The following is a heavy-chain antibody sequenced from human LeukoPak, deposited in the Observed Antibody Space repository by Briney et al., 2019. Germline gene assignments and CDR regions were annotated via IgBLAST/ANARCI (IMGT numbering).Heavy chain of an antibody. CDR2: ISSGSSYI. CDR1: GFAFHRYT. D-gene: IGHD6-13*01. Sequence: GGTLTLSCAASGFAFHRYTMNWVRQAPGKGLEWVSSISSGSSYIYYADSVRRRFTISRDNSKNTLQLQVNSLRAEDTAVYYCAKVSSTWSFDYWGQGTLVTVSS. CDR3: AKVSSTWSFDY. J-gene: IGHJ4*02. V-gene: IGHV3-21*01.